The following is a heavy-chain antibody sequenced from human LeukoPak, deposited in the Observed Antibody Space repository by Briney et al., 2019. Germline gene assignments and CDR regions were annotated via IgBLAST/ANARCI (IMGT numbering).Heavy chain of an antibody. V-gene: IGHV3-9*01. Sequence: GGSLRLSCAASGFTFDDYAMHWVRQAPGKGLEWVSGISWNSGSIGYADSVKGRFTISRDNAKNSLYLQMNSLRAEDTAVYYCVGAKVVDYWGQGTLVTVSS. J-gene: IGHJ4*02. CDR1: GFTFDDYA. CDR3: VGAKVVDY. D-gene: IGHD1-26*01. CDR2: ISWNSGSI.